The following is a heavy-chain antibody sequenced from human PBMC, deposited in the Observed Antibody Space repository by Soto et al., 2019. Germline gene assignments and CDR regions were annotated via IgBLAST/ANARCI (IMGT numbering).Heavy chain of an antibody. CDR1: GFTLSSYW. D-gene: IGHD6-13*01. J-gene: IGHJ4*02. V-gene: IGHV3-23*01. Sequence: GGSLRLSCAASGFTLSSYWMHWVRQAPGKGLEWVSGLSDSGGSIYYADSVKGRFTIFRDNSMNTLYLQMNTLRAEDTAVYYCAKVSSSWYAGFFDLWGQGTLVT. CDR2: LSDSGGSI. CDR3: AKVSSSWYAGFFDL.